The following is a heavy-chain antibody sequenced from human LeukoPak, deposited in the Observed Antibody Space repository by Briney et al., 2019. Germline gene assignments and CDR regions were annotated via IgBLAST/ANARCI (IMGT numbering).Heavy chain of an antibody. J-gene: IGHJ4*02. CDR1: GLTFSSFA. CDR2: ISASGGTT. CDR3: AKDRDGGTNTRAKGFDY. Sequence: PGGSLRLSCAASGLTFSSFAMSWVRQAPGKGLEWVSAISASGGTTYSADSVRGRFTISRDNSKNTLYLQVNSLRVEDTAVHYCAKDRDGGTNTRAKGFDYWGQGTLVTVSS. V-gene: IGHV3-23*01. D-gene: IGHD1-7*01.